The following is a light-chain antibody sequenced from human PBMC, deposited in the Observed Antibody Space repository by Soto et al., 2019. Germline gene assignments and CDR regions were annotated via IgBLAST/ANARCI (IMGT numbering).Light chain of an antibody. CDR1: QSVSSSY. CDR3: QQYGSSPLT. CDR2: GAS. J-gene: IGKJ4*01. V-gene: IGKV3-20*01. Sequence: EIVLTQTPGTLSLSPGERATLSCRASQSVSSSYLAWFQKKPGQAPRLLIYGASSRATGIPDRFSGSGPGTDFTLTISRLEPEDFVVYYCQQYGSSPLTFGGGTKVEIK.